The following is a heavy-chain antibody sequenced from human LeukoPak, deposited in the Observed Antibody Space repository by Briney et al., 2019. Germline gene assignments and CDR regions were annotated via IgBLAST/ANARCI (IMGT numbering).Heavy chain of an antibody. D-gene: IGHD1-26*01. Sequence: GRPLRLSCTASGFIFSNYAMDWVRQAPGKGLEWVAIISYDGSNKYYADSVKGRFTISRDNSKNTLYLQMNSLRAEDTAVHYCARDSGSVRDYLDYWGQGTLVTVSS. CDR3: ARDSGSVRDYLDY. V-gene: IGHV3-30-3*01. J-gene: IGHJ4*02. CDR1: GFIFSNYA. CDR2: ISYDGSNK.